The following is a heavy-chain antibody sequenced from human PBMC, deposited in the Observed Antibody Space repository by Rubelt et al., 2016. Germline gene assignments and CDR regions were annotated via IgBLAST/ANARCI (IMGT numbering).Heavy chain of an antibody. J-gene: IGHJ4*02. CDR2: ISAYNGNT. Sequence: QVQLVQSGAEVKKPGASVKVSCKASGYTFTSYGISWVRQAPGQGLEWMGWISAYNGNTNYAQKLQGRVTMTTATSTSTAYMELRSLRSDDTAVYYCARFAIGGHSSGYLFDYWGQGTLVTVSS. D-gene: IGHD3-22*01. CDR1: GYTFTSYG. CDR3: ARFAIGGHSSGYLFDY. V-gene: IGHV1-18*01.